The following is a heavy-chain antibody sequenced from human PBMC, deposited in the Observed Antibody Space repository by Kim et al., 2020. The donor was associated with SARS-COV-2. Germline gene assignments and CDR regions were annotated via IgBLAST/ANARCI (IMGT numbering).Heavy chain of an antibody. Sequence: NSYATAYAASVRGRFTMSRDDSESTSYLQMNSLKTEDTAVYYCVRQGMDVWGQGTTVTVSS. CDR2: NSYAT. V-gene: IGHV3-73*01. J-gene: IGHJ6*02. CDR3: VRQGMDV.